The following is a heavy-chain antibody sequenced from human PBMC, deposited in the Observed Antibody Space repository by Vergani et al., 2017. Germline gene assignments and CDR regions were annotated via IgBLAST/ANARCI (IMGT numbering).Heavy chain of an antibody. D-gene: IGHD1-26*01. J-gene: IGHJ4*02. CDR3: ARPASSGSYSTPFDY. CDR1: GYSFTSYW. CDR2: IDPSDSYT. Sequence: EVQLVQSGAEVKKPGESLRISCKGSGYSFTSYWISWVRQMPGKGLEWMGRIDPSDSYTNYSPSSQGHVTISADKSISTAYLQWSSLKASDTAMYYCARPASSGSYSTPFDYWGQGTLVTVSS. V-gene: IGHV5-10-1*01.